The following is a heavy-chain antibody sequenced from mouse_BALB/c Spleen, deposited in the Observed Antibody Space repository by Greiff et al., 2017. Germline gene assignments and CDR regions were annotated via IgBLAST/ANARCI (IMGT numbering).Heavy chain of an antibody. CDR2: ISNGGGST. V-gene: IGHV5-12-2*01. D-gene: IGHD2-10*02. J-gene: IGHJ3*01. Sequence: VQLKESGGGLVQPGGSLKLSCAASGFTFSSYTMSWVRQTPEKRLEWVAYISNGGGSTYYPDTVKGRFTISRDNAKNTLYLQMSSLKSEDTAMYYCARREYGNYEAYWGQGTLVTVSA. CDR3: ARREYGNYEAY. CDR1: GFTFSSYT.